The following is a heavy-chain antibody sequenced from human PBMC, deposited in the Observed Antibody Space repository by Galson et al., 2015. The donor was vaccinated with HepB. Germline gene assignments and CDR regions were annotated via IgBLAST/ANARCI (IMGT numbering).Heavy chain of an antibody. CDR1: GFTFSSYS. D-gene: IGHD3-22*01. CDR2: ISGSSNTI. CDR3: AKSRSRTYYYDSSGYNDAFDI. J-gene: IGHJ3*02. Sequence: SLRLACAASGFTFSSYSMNWVRQAPGKGLEWGSYISGSSNTIYDADSVTGRFTISRDNAKNSLYLQMNSLRAEDTAVYYCAKSRSRTYYYDSSGYNDAFDIWGQGPMVTVSS. V-gene: IGHV3-48*01.